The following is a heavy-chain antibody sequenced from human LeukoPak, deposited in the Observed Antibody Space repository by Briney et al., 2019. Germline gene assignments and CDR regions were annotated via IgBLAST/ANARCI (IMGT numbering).Heavy chain of an antibody. CDR1: GFTFSSYG. V-gene: IGHV3-23*01. CDR2: ISGSGGST. D-gene: IGHD6-13*01. J-gene: IGHJ5*02. Sequence: PGGSLRLSCAASGFTFSSYGMSWVRQAPGKGLEWVSAISGSGGSTYYADSVKGRFTISRDNSKNTLYLQMNSLRAEDTAVYYCAKESRHSSSWHIYNWFDPWGQGTLVTVSS. CDR3: AKESRHSSSWHIYNWFDP.